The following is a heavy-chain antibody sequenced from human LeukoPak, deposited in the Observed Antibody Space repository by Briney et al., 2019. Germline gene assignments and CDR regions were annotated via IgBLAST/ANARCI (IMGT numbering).Heavy chain of an antibody. V-gene: IGHV4-4*07. D-gene: IGHD3-16*02. CDR2: IYTSGST. Sequence: SETLSLTCNVSGGSISSYYWSWIRQPAGKGLEWIGRIYTSGSTNYNPSLKSRVTMSVDTSKNQFSLKLSSVTAADTAVYYCARDYRGADYYYYYYMDVWGKGTTVTISS. J-gene: IGHJ6*03. CDR1: GGSISSYY. CDR3: ARDYRGADYYYYYYMDV.